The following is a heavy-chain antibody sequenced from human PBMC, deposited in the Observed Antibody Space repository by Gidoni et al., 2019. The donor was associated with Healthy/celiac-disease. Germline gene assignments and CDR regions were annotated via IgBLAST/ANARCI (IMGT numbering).Heavy chain of an antibody. V-gene: IGHV4-34*01. Sequence: FGGYYWSWIRPPPGKGLECIWEINHSGNTNYNTSLKSRVTISLYTTKNQFSLKLSSVTAADTALYYCARGGKRRVVVVVAALDSWGQGTLVTVSS. J-gene: IGHJ4*02. CDR1: FGGYY. D-gene: IGHD2-15*01. CDR2: INHSGNT. CDR3: ARGGKRRVVVVVAALDS.